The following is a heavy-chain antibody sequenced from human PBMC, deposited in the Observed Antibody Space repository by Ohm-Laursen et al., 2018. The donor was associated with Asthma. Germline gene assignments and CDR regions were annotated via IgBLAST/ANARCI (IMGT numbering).Heavy chain of an antibody. J-gene: IGHJ4*02. CDR1: GYTFIGNY. D-gene: IGHD1-20*01. Sequence: ASVKASCNASGYTFIGNYIHWVRQAPGQGLEWMGRINPNSDGTNYAQKFQGRITMTRDTSITTTYMELTRLTSDDTAVYYCARDGGNWNYFDYWGQGTLVTVSS. V-gene: IGHV1-2*06. CDR3: ARDGGNWNYFDY. CDR2: INPNSDGT.